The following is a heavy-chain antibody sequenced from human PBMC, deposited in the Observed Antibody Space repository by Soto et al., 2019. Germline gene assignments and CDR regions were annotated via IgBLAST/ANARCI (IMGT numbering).Heavy chain of an antibody. D-gene: IGHD6-19*01. J-gene: IGHJ4*02. CDR1: GFTFSSYG. Sequence: GGSLRLSCAASGFTFSSYGMHWVRQAPGKGLEWVAVISYDGSNKYYADSVKDRFTISRDNSKKTLYLQMNSLRADDTAVYYCVAGQYFFDYCGQGTLVTVSS. CDR3: VAGQYFFDY. V-gene: IGHV3-30*03. CDR2: ISYDGSNK.